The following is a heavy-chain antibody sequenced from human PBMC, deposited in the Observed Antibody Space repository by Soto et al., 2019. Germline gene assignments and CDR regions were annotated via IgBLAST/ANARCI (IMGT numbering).Heavy chain of an antibody. J-gene: IGHJ5*02. CDR3: ARKDKSGYFNWFDP. D-gene: IGHD3-22*01. CDR2: IFPSDSDT. CDR1: GYRFTSYW. Sequence: GESLKISCRTSGYRFTSYWIAWVRQMPGKGLEWMGIIFPSDSDTRYSPSFQGQVTISADRSTSTVFLQWASLKASDTAVYFCARKDKSGYFNWFDPWGQGXLVTVPS. V-gene: IGHV5-51*01.